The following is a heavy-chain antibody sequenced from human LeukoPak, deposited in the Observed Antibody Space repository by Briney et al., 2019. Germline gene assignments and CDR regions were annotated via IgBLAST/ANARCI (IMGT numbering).Heavy chain of an antibody. J-gene: IGHJ3*02. CDR1: GYSFTSYW. Sequence: GDSLQICCMCSGYSFTSYWICWVRHMPGKGVEGMGIIYPGDSDTRYSPSFQGQVTISADKSISNAYLQWTSLKASDTAMYYCASTYRGGEAFDIWGQGTMVTVSS. CDR3: ASTYRGGEAFDI. D-gene: IGHD1-14*01. CDR2: IYPGDSDT. V-gene: IGHV5-51*01.